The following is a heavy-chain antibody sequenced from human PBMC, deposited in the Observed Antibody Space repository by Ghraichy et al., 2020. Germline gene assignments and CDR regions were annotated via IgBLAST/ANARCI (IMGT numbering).Heavy chain of an antibody. Sequence: GGSLRLSCAASGFTVSSNYMSWVRQAPGKGLEWVSVIYSGGSTYYADSVKGRFTISRDNSKNTLYLQMNSLRAEDTAVYYCATGGYSSGWYDYFDYWGQGTLVTVSS. V-gene: IGHV3-53*01. J-gene: IGHJ4*02. CDR1: GFTVSSNY. D-gene: IGHD6-19*01. CDR3: ATGGYSSGWYDYFDY. CDR2: IYSGGST.